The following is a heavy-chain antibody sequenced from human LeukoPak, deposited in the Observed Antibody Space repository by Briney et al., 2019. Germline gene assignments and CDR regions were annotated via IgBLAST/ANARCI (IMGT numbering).Heavy chain of an antibody. CDR3: ARDRGGSRSDC. Sequence: GGSLRLSCAASGFIVSTNYMSWVRQAPGKGLEWVSVIYSGGTTYYADSVKGRFTISRDNSKNTLYLQMNSLRAEDTAVYYCARDRGGSRSDCWGQGTLVTVSS. CDR1: GFIVSTNY. V-gene: IGHV3-66*01. J-gene: IGHJ4*02. D-gene: IGHD3-10*01. CDR2: IYSGGTT.